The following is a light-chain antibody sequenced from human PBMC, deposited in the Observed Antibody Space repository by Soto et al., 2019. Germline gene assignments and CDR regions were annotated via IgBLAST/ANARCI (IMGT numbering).Light chain of an antibody. CDR2: ELS. CDR3: GSFSHTSTLSG. Sequence: QSVLTQPASVSGSPGQSITISCTGTSSDGGGSIYVSWYQQHPGIAPKLVISELSNRPSGVSNRFSGSKSGNTASLTISGFQAEDEADYFCGSFSHTSTLSGFXTGTNATVL. CDR1: SSDGGGSIY. V-gene: IGLV2-14*01. J-gene: IGLJ1*01.